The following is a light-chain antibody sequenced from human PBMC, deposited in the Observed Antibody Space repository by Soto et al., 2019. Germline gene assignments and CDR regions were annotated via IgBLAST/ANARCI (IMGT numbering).Light chain of an antibody. V-gene: IGKV1-13*02. CDR2: DAS. CDR3: LLFNTYPQA. J-gene: IGKJ4*01. CDR1: QGIGSA. Sequence: AIQLTQSPSSLSASIGDRVTITCRARQGIGSALAWYQQAPGKPPKLLILDASTLENGVPSRFSGGGSGTDFTLTISSLQPEDFATYYCLLFNTYPQAFGGGTKVEIK.